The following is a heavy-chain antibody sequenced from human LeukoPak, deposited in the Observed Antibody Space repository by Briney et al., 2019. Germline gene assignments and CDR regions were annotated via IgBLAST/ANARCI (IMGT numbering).Heavy chain of an antibody. CDR3: AKGKYSNLDYFDY. CDR2: INTDGSST. D-gene: IGHD4-11*01. Sequence: PGGSLRLSCAASGFTFSSYWMHWVRQAPGKGLVWVSRINTDGSSTSYADSVKGRFTISRDNSKNTLYLQMNSLRAEDTAVYYCAKGKYSNLDYFDYWGQGTLVTVSS. V-gene: IGHV3-74*01. CDR1: GFTFSSYW. J-gene: IGHJ4*02.